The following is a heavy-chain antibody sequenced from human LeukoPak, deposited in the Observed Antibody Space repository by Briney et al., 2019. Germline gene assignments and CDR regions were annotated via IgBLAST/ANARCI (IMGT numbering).Heavy chain of an antibody. Sequence: VTVSCKASGGTFSGYTINWLRQAPGQGLEWMGRLIPSLSVTNYARKFQGRVSITAVISTSTAYLDLSSLKSEDTAVYYCARGTEQWLSSFDSWGQGTLVTVSS. V-gene: IGHV1-69*02. CDR3: ARGTEQWLSSFDS. J-gene: IGHJ4*02. CDR1: GGTFSGYT. CDR2: LIPSLSVT. D-gene: IGHD6-19*01.